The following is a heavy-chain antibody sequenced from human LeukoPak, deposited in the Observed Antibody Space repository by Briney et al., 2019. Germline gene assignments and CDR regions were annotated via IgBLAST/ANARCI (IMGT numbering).Heavy chain of an antibody. CDR1: GFTFSSYG. CDR3: AKDFHDFWRVHPGAFDI. J-gene: IGHJ3*02. V-gene: IGHV3-30*02. Sequence: GGSLRLSCAASGFTFSSYGMHWVRQAPGRGLEWVAFIRDDGSNKYYADSVKGRFTISRDNSKNTLYLQMNSLRAEDTAVYYCAKDFHDFWRVHPGAFDIWGQGTMVTVSS. D-gene: IGHD3-3*01. CDR2: IRDDGSNK.